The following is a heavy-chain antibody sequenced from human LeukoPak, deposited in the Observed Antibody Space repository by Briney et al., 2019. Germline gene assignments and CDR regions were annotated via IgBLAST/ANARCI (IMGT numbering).Heavy chain of an antibody. CDR3: ARDADDAFDI. CDR2: INPNSGGT. Sequence: ASVKVSCKASGYTFTGYYTHWVRQAPGQGLEWMGWINPNSGGTNYAQKFQGRVTMTRDTSTSTAYMELSRLRSDDTAVYYCARDADDAFDIWGQGTMVTVSS. V-gene: IGHV1-2*02. J-gene: IGHJ3*02. CDR1: GYTFTGYY.